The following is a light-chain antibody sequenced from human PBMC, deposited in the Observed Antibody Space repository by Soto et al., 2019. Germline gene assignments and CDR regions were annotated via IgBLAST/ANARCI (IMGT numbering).Light chain of an antibody. CDR2: GAS. J-gene: IGKJ3*01. Sequence: IVLTQSPGTLSLCPGERATLSCRASQSVSSSYLAWYQQKPGQAHRLLIYGASSRATGIPDRFSGSGSGTDFTLTISRLEPEDFAVYYCQQYGSSPRFTFGPGTKVDIK. CDR1: QSVSSSY. CDR3: QQYGSSPRFT. V-gene: IGKV3-20*01.